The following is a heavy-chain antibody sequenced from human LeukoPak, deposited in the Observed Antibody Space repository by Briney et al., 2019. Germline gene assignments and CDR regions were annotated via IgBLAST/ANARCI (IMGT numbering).Heavy chain of an antibody. CDR3: ARGGDYYDSSGFDY. Sequence: ASVKVSCKASGHTFTSYDINWVRQATGQGLEWMGWMNPNSGNTGYAQKFQGRVTITRNTSISTAYMELSILRSEDTAVYYCARGGDYYDSSGFDYWGQGTLVTVSS. D-gene: IGHD3-22*01. J-gene: IGHJ4*02. V-gene: IGHV1-8*03. CDR1: GHTFTSYD. CDR2: MNPNSGNT.